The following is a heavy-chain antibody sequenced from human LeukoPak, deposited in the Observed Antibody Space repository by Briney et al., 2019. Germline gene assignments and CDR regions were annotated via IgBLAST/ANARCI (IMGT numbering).Heavy chain of an antibody. CDR1: GYTFTSHG. V-gene: IGHV1-18*01. Sequence: ASVKVSCRASGYTFTSHGISWVRQAPGQGLEWMGWISAYNGNTNYAQKLQGRVTMTTDTSTSTAYMELRSLRSDDTAVYYCARASDFWSGHDYWGQGTLVTVSS. CDR2: ISAYNGNT. J-gene: IGHJ4*02. CDR3: ARASDFWSGHDY. D-gene: IGHD3-3*01.